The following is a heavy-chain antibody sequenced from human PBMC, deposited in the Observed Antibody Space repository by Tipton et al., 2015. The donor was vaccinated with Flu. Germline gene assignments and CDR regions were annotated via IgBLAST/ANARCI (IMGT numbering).Heavy chain of an antibody. CDR2: LWYDGGNI. CDR1: GFTFGSYG. Sequence: SLRLSCAASGFTFGSYGMHWVRQAPGKGLEWVAYLWYDGGNIHYGDSVKGRFTISRDNLKNTVYLHMTSLRVEDTAVYFCAREGPSDYGMDVWGQGTTVTVSS. CDR3: AREGPSDYGMDV. V-gene: IGHV3-33*01. J-gene: IGHJ6*02.